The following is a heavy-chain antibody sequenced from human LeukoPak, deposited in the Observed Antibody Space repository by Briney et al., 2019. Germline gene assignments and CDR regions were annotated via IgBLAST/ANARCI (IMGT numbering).Heavy chain of an antibody. D-gene: IGHD5-12*01. CDR2: IYHSGST. J-gene: IGHJ4*02. CDR1: GGSISSGGYY. CDR3: ARDRQSGYLMPFDY. Sequence: SETLSLTCTVSGGSISSGGYYWSWIRQPPGKGLEWIGYIYHSGSTYYNPSLKSRVTISVDRSKNQFSLKLSSVTAADTAVYYCARDRQSGYLMPFDYWGQGTLVTVSS. V-gene: IGHV4-30-2*01.